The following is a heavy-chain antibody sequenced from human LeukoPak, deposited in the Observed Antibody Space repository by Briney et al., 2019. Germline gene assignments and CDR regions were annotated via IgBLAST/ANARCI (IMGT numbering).Heavy chain of an antibody. CDR3: ARGTTSAAAVPDY. D-gene: IGHD6-13*01. CDR1: GASISTYY. Sequence: SETLSLTCTVSGASISTYYWSWIRQPPGEGLEWIGFISHRGNTNYNPSLKSRITISADTSKNQLSLKLSSVTAADTAIYYCARGTTSAAAVPDYWGQGTLVTVSS. V-gene: IGHV4-59*01. J-gene: IGHJ4*02. CDR2: ISHRGNT.